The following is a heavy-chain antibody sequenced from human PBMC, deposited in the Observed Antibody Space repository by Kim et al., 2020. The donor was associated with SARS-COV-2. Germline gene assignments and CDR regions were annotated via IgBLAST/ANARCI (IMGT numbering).Heavy chain of an antibody. J-gene: IGHJ6*02. CDR3: ARLRLPSYYYYGMDV. CDR1: GGSISSSSYY. CDR2: IYYSGST. D-gene: IGHD4-17*01. V-gene: IGHV4-39*07. Sequence: SETLFLTCTVSGGSISSSSYYWGWIRQPPGKGLEWIGSIYYSGSTYYNPSLKSRVTISVDTSKNQFSLKLSSVTAADTAVYYCARLRLPSYYYYGMDVWGQGTTVTVSS.